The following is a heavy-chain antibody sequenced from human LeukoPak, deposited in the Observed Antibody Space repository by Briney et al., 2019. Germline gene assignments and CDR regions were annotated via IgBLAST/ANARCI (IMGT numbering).Heavy chain of an antibody. CDR1: GFTFSSYA. D-gene: IGHD3-10*01. Sequence: GGSLRLSCAASGFTFSSYAMSWVRQAPGKGLEWVSTITYSGGNTYYADSVKGRFTISRDNAKNSLYLQMNSLRAEDTAVYYCAREWYYGFDYWGQGTLVTVSS. V-gene: IGHV3-23*01. CDR2: ITYSGGNT. J-gene: IGHJ4*02. CDR3: AREWYYGFDY.